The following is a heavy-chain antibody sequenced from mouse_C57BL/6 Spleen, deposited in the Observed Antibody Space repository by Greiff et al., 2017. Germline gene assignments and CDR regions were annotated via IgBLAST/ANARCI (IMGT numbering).Heavy chain of an antibody. CDR3: ANYYGSSSPFAY. D-gene: IGHD1-1*01. Sequence: EVHLVESGGDLVKPGGSLKLSCAASGFTFSSYGMSWVRQTPDKRLEWVTTISSGGSYTYYPDSVKGRFTISRDNAKNTLYLQMSSLKSEDTAMYYCANYYGSSSPFAYWGQGTLVTVSA. CDR2: ISSGGSYT. V-gene: IGHV5-6*01. CDR1: GFTFSSYG. J-gene: IGHJ3*01.